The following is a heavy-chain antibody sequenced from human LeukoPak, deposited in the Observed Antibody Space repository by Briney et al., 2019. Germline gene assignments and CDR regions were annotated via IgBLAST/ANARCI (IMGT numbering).Heavy chain of an antibody. Sequence: ASVKVSCKASGYTFTGYYMHWVRQAPGQGLEWMGWINPNSGGTNYAQKFQGRVTMTRDTSISTAYMELSRLRSDDTAVYYCARGITMVRGVIITTFDYWDQGTLVTVSS. CDR2: INPNSGGT. CDR3: ARGITMVRGVIITTFDY. V-gene: IGHV1-2*02. J-gene: IGHJ4*02. D-gene: IGHD3-10*01. CDR1: GYTFTGYY.